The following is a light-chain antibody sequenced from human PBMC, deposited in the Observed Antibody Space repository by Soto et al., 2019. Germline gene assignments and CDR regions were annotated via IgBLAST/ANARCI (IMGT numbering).Light chain of an antibody. CDR1: QGMNNY. CDR2: PAS. CDR3: QQLKTYPLT. J-gene: IGKJ4*01. V-gene: IGKV1-9*01. Sequence: DIQLTQSPSFLSASVGDRVTITCRASQGMNNYLAWYQQKAGKAPKVLIFPASTLQSGVPSRFSGSGSGTEFILTISSLQPEDFATYYCQQLKTYPLTFGGGTKVDIK.